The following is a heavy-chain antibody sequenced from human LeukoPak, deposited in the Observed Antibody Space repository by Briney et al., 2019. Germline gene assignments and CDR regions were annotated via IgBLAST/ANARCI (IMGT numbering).Heavy chain of an antibody. CDR2: IKPDGSEN. CDR1: GFTFSSYW. J-gene: IGHJ3*01. CDR3: AREDFDDYGDYVDAFEF. D-gene: IGHD4-17*01. V-gene: IGHV3-7*01. Sequence: GGSLRLSCAASGFTFSSYWMSWVRQAPGKGLEWVANIKPDGSENYCVGSVNGRFTISRDNAKNSLYLQMNSLRAEDTAVYYCAREDFDDYGDYVDAFEFWGQGKMVTVSA.